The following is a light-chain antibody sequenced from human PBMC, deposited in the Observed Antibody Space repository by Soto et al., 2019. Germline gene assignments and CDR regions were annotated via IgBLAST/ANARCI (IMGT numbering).Light chain of an antibody. V-gene: IGLV2-11*01. J-gene: IGLJ1*01. CDR3: CSYADNYSYV. CDR2: DVS. Sequence: VLTQPRSESGSPGQSVTISCTGTSSDVGAYNYVSWYQQHPGKAPKLMTYDVSKRPSGVPDRFSGSKSGNTASLTISGLQAEDEADYYCCSYADNYSYVFGTGTKVTVL. CDR1: SSDVGAYNY.